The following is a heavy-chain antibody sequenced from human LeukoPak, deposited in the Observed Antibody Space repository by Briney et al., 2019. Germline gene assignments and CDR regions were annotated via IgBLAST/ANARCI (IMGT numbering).Heavy chain of an antibody. V-gene: IGHV3-23*01. Sequence: PGGSLRLSCAASGFTFSSDAMSWVRQGPGKGLEWVSAISGSGGSTYYADSVKGRFTISRDNSKNTLYLQMNSLRAEDTAVYYCAKEYSSSSGVGGFDYWGQGTLVTVSS. CDR2: ISGSGGST. J-gene: IGHJ4*02. CDR3: AKEYSSSSGVGGFDY. D-gene: IGHD6-6*01. CDR1: GFTFSSDA.